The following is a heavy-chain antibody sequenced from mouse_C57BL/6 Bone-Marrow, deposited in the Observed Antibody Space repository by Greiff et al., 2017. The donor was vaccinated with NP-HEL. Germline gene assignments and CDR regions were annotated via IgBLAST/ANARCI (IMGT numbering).Heavy chain of an antibody. CDR3: ATSFAY. J-gene: IGHJ3*01. CDR1: GYTFTSYG. CDR2: IYPRSGNT. V-gene: IGHV1-81*01. Sequence: QVQLKQSGAELARPGASVKLSCKASGYTFTSYGISWVKQRTGQGLEWIGEIYPRSGNTYYNEKFKGKATLTADKSSSTAYIELRSLTSEDSAVYFCATSFAYWGQGTLVTVSA.